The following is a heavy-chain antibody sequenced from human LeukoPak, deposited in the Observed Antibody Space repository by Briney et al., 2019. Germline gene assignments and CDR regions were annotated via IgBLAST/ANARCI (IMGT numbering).Heavy chain of an antibody. CDR3: ARVRRDILTGYYYFDY. V-gene: IGHV4-4*02. CDR2: IYHSGST. CDR1: GGSISSSYW. Sequence: SGTLSLTCAVSGGSISSSYWWSWVRQPPGKGLEWIGEIYHSGSTNYNPSLKSRVTISVDKSKNQFSLKLSSVTAADTAVYYCARVRRDILTGYYYFDYWGQGTLVTVSS. J-gene: IGHJ4*02. D-gene: IGHD3-9*01.